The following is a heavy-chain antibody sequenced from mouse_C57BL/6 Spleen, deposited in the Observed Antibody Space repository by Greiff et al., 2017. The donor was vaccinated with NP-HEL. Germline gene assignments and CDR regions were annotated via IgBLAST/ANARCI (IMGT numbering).Heavy chain of an antibody. V-gene: IGHV14-1*01. CDR1: GFNIKDYY. CDR3: TTYYGSRYFDS. D-gene: IGHD1-1*01. Sequence: VQLQQSGAELVRPGASVQLSCTASGFNIKDYYMHWVKQRPEQGLEWIGRIDPEDGDTESAPKFQGKATMTADTSSTTAYLQLSSLTSEDTAVYYCTTYYGSRYFDSWGQGTTLTVPS. J-gene: IGHJ2*01. CDR2: IDPEDGDT.